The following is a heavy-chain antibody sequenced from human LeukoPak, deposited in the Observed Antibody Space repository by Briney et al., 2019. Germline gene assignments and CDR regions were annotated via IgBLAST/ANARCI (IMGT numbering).Heavy chain of an antibody. Sequence: ASVKVSCKASGGTFSSYAISWVRQAPGQGLEWMGGIIPIFGTANYAQKFQGRVTITADESTSTAYMELSSLRSEDTAVYYCARPLGSYGPSSFDYWGQGTLVTVSS. J-gene: IGHJ4*02. D-gene: IGHD5-18*01. CDR3: ARPLGSYGPSSFDY. CDR2: IIPIFGTA. V-gene: IGHV1-69*13. CDR1: GGTFSSYA.